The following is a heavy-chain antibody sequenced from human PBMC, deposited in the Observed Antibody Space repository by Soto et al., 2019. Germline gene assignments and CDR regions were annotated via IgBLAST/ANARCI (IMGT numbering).Heavy chain of an antibody. D-gene: IGHD6-13*01. CDR1: GGSISSGDYY. J-gene: IGHJ4*02. V-gene: IGHV4-30-4*01. CDR3: ARVEGTAAGTLSFDY. Sequence: QVQLQESGPGLVKPSQTLSLTCTVSGGSISSGDYYWSWIRQPPGKGLEWIGYMYYSGSTYYNPSLKSRVTISVDTSKNQFSLKLSSVTAADTAVYYCARVEGTAAGTLSFDYWGQGTLVTVSS. CDR2: MYYSGST.